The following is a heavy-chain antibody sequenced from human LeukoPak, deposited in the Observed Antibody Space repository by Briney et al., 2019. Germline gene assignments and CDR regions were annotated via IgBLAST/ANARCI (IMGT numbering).Heavy chain of an antibody. D-gene: IGHD1-26*01. CDR1: GGSISSYY. V-gene: IGHV4-59*01. CDR3: ARGLRVGATHYFDY. CDR2: IYYSGST. Sequence: PSETLSLTCTVSGGSISSYYWSWIRQPPGKGLEWIGYIYYSGSTNYNPSLKSRVTISADTSKNQFSLKLSSVTAADTAVYYCARGLRVGATHYFDYWGQGTLVTVSS. J-gene: IGHJ4*02.